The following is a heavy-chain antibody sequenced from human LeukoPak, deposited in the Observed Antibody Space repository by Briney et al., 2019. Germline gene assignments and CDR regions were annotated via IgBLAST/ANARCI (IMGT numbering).Heavy chain of an antibody. J-gene: IGHJ6*02. CDR1: GYTFTGYY. D-gene: IGHD4-17*01. CDR3: ARAGDYGDSGFGMDV. CDR2: INPRGGST. V-gene: IGHV1-46*01. Sequence: ASVKVSCKASGYTFTGYYVHWVRQAPGQGLEWMGIINPRGGSTSYAQEFQGRVTMTRDTSTSTVYMELSSLRSEDTAVYYCARAGDYGDSGFGMDVWGQGTTVTVSS.